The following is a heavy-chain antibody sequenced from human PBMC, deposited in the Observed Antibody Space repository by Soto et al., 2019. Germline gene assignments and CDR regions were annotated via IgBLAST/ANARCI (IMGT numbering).Heavy chain of an antibody. CDR3: ATDWGSSYGHAFDS. CDR1: GITFSNYN. CDR2: ISASGSYI. V-gene: IGHV3-21*01. Sequence: EVHLVESGGGLVKPGGSLRLSCAASGITFSNYNINWVRQVPGTGLAWVSYISASGSYIYYADSVKGRFTISRDNAKNSMYLQMNNLRAEDTAVYYCATDWGSSYGHAFDSWGQGTLVTVSS. J-gene: IGHJ4*02. D-gene: IGHD5-18*01.